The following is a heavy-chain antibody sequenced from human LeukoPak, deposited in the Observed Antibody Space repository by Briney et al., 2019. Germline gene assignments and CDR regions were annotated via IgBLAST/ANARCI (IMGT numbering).Heavy chain of an antibody. CDR2: IKQDGSEK. J-gene: IGHJ4*02. Sequence: GGSLRLSCAASGFTFSSYWMSWVRQAPGKGLEWVANIKQDGSEKYYVDSVKGRFTISRDNAKNSLYLQMNSLRAEDTAVYYCARDLSDCTNGVCYTGSFDYWGQGTQVTVSS. CDR1: GFTFSSYW. V-gene: IGHV3-7*01. D-gene: IGHD2-8*01. CDR3: ARDLSDCTNGVCYTGSFDY.